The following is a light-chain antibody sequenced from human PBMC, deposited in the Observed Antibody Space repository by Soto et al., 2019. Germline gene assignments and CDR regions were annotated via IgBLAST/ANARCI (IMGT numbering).Light chain of an antibody. Sequence: EVVLTQSPGTLSLSPGERATLSCRASQIVTINSLAWYQQKPGQPPRLLIYAASTRASAIPDRFSGSGSGTVFTLIISRLQPEDFALYYCQQYGDSPFTFGPGTRVDVK. V-gene: IGKV3-20*01. CDR3: QQYGDSPFT. CDR1: QIVTINS. J-gene: IGKJ3*01. CDR2: AAS.